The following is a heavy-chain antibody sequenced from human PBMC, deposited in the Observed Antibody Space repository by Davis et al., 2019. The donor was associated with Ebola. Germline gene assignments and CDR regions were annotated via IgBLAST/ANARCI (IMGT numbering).Heavy chain of an antibody. V-gene: IGHV1-2*04. D-gene: IGHD1-26*01. CDR3: ARGGVGATGLGIRDWFDP. J-gene: IGHJ5*02. CDR2: INPNSGGT. Sequence: SVNVSRMASLYTFTSYDINWLRQASGQGLEWMGWINPNSGGTNYAQKFQGWVTMTRDTSISTAYMELSRLRSDDTAVYYCARGGVGATGLGIRDWFDPWGQGTLVTVSS. CDR1: LYTFTSYD.